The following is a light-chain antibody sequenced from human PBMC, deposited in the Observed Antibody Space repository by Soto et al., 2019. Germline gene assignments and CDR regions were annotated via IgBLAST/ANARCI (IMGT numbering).Light chain of an antibody. CDR3: PSDDSRNPEV. Sequence: NFMLTQPHSVSESPGKTVTISCTGSSGSIASDYVQWYQQRPGSAPTTVIYEDNQSPSGVPDRFSGSIDSSSNSASLTTAGLKTEEAADYYCPSDDSRNPEVFGGGTKLTVL. V-gene: IGLV6-57*02. CDR1: SGSIASDY. J-gene: IGLJ2*01. CDR2: EDN.